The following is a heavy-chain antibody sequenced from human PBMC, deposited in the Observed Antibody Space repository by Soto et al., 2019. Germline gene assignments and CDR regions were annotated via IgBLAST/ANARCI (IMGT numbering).Heavy chain of an antibody. CDR1: GFTFSSYS. CDR2: ISSSSSYI. Sequence: EVQLVESGGGLVKPGGSLRLSCAASGFTFSSYSMNWVRQAPGKGLEWVSSISSSSSYIYYADSVKGRFTISRDNAKNSLYLQMNSLGAEDTAVYYCARGDTVTTYYYYYYMDVWGKGTTVTVSS. D-gene: IGHD4-17*01. J-gene: IGHJ6*03. V-gene: IGHV3-21*01. CDR3: ARGDTVTTYYYYYYMDV.